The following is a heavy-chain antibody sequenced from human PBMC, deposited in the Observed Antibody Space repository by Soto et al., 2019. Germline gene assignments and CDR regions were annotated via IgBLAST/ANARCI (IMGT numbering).Heavy chain of an antibody. CDR2: IYDTAST. V-gene: IGHV4-31*03. Sequence: PLSLTGSVPGVSIRSDSYYWSRIRPRPGLGLEWIGDIYDTASTYYSPSLKSRVHISLDRSTNRCSLRISSVTAADTAVYYYARYRFSGTKWSKFDFWGEGTIVTV. J-gene: IGHJ4*02. D-gene: IGHD3-16*02. CDR1: GVSIRSDSYY. CDR3: ARYRFSGTKWSKFDF.